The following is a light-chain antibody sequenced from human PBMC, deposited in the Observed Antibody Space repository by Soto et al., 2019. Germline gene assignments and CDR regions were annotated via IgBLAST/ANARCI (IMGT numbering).Light chain of an antibody. CDR1: QSIGNL. J-gene: IGKJ2*01. CDR2: DAS. CDR3: QQYKNCSPPT. Sequence: DIEMTQSPSTLSASVGDRVTVTCRASQSIGNLLAWYQQKPGKAPNLLISDASNLEIGVPSRFSGSGSETAFSLTITSLLPEDFAAYYCQQYKNCSPPTFGQGTKLDI. V-gene: IGKV1-5*01.